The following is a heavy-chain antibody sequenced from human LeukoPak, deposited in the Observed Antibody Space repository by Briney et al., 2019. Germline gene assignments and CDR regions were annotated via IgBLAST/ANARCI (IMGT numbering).Heavy chain of an antibody. CDR3: AKEGPIAVAGYFDY. CDR1: GFTFDDCA. J-gene: IGHJ4*02. V-gene: IGHV3-43*02. D-gene: IGHD6-19*01. CDR2: ITGDGGRT. Sequence: PGRSLRLSCAASGFTFDDCAMHWVRQPPGKGLEWVSLITGDGGRTYYADPVKGRFTISRDNSKNSLYLQMNGLRTEDTALYYCAKEGPIAVAGYFDYWGQGTLVTVSS.